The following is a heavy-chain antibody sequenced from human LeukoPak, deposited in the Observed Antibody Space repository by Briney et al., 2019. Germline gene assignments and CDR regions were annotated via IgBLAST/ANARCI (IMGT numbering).Heavy chain of an antibody. J-gene: IGHJ4*02. D-gene: IGHD3-22*01. CDR1: GFTFSSHA. V-gene: IGHV3-30-3*01. CDR2: ISYDGSNK. CDR3: ARGPGYYYDSSGLSGY. Sequence: GGSLRLSCAASGFTFSSHAMHWVRQAPGKGLEWVAVISYDGSNKYYADSVKGRFTISRDNSKNTLYLQMNSLRAEDTAVYYCARGPGYYYDSSGLSGYWGQGTLVTVSS.